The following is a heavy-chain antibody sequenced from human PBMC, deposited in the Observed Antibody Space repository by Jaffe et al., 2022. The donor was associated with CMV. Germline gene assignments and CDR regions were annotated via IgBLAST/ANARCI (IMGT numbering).Heavy chain of an antibody. D-gene: IGHD6-13*01. Sequence: QVQLVQSGAEVKKPGASVKVSCKASGYTFTGYYMHWVRQAPGQGLEWMGWINPNSGGTNYAQKFQGRVTMTRDTSISTAYMELSRLRSDDTAVYYCARDALDGYRVQEDYYGMDVWGQGTTVTVSS. CDR2: INPNSGGT. CDR3: ARDALDGYRVQEDYYGMDV. CDR1: GYTFTGYY. J-gene: IGHJ6*02. V-gene: IGHV1-2*02.